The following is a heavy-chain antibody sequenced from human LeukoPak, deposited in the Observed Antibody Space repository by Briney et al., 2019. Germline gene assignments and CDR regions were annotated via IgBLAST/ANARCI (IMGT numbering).Heavy chain of an antibody. V-gene: IGHV3-7*01. J-gene: IGHJ3*01. D-gene: IGHD1-26*01. CDR3: VAWGNSGNS. Sequence: GGSLSLSCAASGFTFSGHWMSWVRQAPANGLEWVAHMNGDGSQIYYMDFVKGRFTISRDNAKNSLYLQMNGLRAEDTAVYYCVAWGNSGNSWGQGTTVIVSS. CDR1: GFTFSGHW. CDR2: MNGDGSQI.